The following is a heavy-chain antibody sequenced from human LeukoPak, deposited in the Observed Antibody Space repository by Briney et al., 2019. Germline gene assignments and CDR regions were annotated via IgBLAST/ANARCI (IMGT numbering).Heavy chain of an antibody. CDR3: ASDSGYDPLFYYYYGMDV. V-gene: IGHV1-69*13. CDR1: GGTFSSYV. D-gene: IGHD5-12*01. J-gene: IGHJ6*04. Sequence: SVKVSCKASGGTFSSYVISWVRQAPGQGLEWMGGIIPIFGTANYAQKFQGRVTITADESTSTAYMELSSLRSEDTAVYYCASDSGYDPLFYYYYGMDVWGKGTTVTVSS. CDR2: IIPIFGTA.